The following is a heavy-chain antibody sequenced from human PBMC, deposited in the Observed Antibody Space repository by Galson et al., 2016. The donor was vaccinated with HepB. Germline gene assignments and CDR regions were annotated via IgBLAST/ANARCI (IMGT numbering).Heavy chain of an antibody. CDR3: AKGPTGYYYYGMDV. J-gene: IGHJ6*02. Sequence: SLRLSCAVSGLTFSSYAMSWVRQAPGKGLEWVSGIRGSGGGTYYADSVKGRFTISRDNSKNTLYLQVNSLRAEDTAVYYCAKGPTGYYYYGMDVWGQGVLVTVSS. CDR1: GLTFSSYA. D-gene: IGHD1-14*01. CDR2: IRGSGGGT. V-gene: IGHV3-23*01.